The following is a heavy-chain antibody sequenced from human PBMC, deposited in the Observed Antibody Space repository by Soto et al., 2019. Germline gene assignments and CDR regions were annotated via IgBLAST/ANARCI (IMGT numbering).Heavy chain of an antibody. J-gene: IGHJ4*02. V-gene: IGHV3-23*01. CDR2: ISGSGNSK. Sequence: PGGSLRLSCAAPVFTFENHVLTWVFDAPLNLLEWVSSISGSGNSKYYAESVKGRFSTSRDNSGQTLHLQMTSLTVDETAIYFCAKVLRREYSDSLTDDFDFWGQGAMVPDSS. CDR3: AKVLRREYSDSLTDDFDF. CDR1: VFTFENHV. D-gene: IGHD3-3*01.